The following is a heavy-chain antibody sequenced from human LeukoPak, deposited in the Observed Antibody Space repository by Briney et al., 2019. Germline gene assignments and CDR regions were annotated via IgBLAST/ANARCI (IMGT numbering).Heavy chain of an antibody. CDR3: AKGGGYEMPRVFDY. D-gene: IGHD5-12*01. V-gene: IGHV4-59*01. CDR1: GGSMSSYY. CDR2: IYYSGST. Sequence: PSETLSLTCTVSGGSMSSYYWSWIRQPPGGGLEWIGYIYYSGSTNYNPSFKSRVTMSVDTSKNQFSLNLRSVTAADTAVYYCAKGGGYEMPRVFDYWGQGTLVTVSS. J-gene: IGHJ4*02.